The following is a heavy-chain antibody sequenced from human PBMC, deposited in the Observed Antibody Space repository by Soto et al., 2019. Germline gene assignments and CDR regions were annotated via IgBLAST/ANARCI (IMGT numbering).Heavy chain of an antibody. J-gene: IGHJ4*02. D-gene: IGHD6-19*01. CDR1: GFTIDDYA. CDR3: AKDLGSSAWYGSNH. CDR2: ISWNSGSI. Sequence: EVQLVESGGGLVQPGRSLRLSCVGSGFTIDDYAMHWVRQAPGKGLEWVSGISWNSGSIAYADSVKGRFTISRDNAKNSLYLQMNSLRAEDTALYYCAKDLGSSAWYGSNHWGQGILVIVSS. V-gene: IGHV3-9*01.